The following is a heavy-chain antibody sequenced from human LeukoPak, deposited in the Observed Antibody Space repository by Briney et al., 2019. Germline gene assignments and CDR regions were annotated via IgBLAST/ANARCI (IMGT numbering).Heavy chain of an antibody. CDR1: GFTFSSYS. V-gene: IGHV3-21*01. D-gene: IGHD2-15*01. CDR2: ISTSSSYI. Sequence: GGSLRLSCAASGFTFSSYSMNWVRQAPGKGLEWVSSISTSSSYIYYADSVRGRFTISRDNAKNSLYLQMNSLRTEDTAVYSCARGADGVSSNSRGWFDPWGQGTLVTVSS. CDR3: ARGADGVSSNSRGWFDP. J-gene: IGHJ5*02.